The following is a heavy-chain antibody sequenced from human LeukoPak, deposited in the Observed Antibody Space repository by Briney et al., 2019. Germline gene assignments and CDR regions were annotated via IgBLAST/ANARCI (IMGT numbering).Heavy chain of an antibody. Sequence: ASVTVSCKTSGGTFSSYVISWVRQAPGQGLEWMGAIIHMFGTAKYAQKFPGRVTITADDSTSAAYMELSSLRSEDTAVYYCARTPLGDGYKGWFDPWGQGTLVSVSS. CDR3: ARTPLGDGYKGWFDP. D-gene: IGHD5-24*01. J-gene: IGHJ5*02. CDR2: IIHMFGTA. CDR1: GGTFSSYV. V-gene: IGHV1-69*13.